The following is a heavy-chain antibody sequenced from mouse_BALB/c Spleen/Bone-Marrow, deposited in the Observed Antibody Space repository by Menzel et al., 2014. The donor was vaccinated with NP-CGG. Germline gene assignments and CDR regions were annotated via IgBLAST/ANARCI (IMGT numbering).Heavy chain of an antibody. D-gene: IGHD2-1*01. Sequence: EVQLVESGGGLVQPGGSRKLSCAASGSTFSSFGMHWVRQAPEKGLEWVAYISSGSSTIYYADTVKGRFTISRDNPKNTLFLQMTSLRSEDTAMYYCAREGDYGNYWYFDVWGAGTTVTVSS. V-gene: IGHV5-17*02. CDR3: AREGDYGNYWYFDV. CDR2: ISSGSSTI. CDR1: GSTFSSFG. J-gene: IGHJ1*01.